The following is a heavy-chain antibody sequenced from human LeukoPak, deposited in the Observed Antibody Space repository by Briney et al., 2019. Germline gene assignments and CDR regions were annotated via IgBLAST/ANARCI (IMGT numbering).Heavy chain of an antibody. J-gene: IGHJ4*02. CDR2: INTGNGNT. D-gene: IGHD1-26*01. CDR3: ARGSIVGAAYTPWY. CDR1: GYTFTSHS. V-gene: IGHV1-3*04. Sequence: GASVKVSCKASGYTFTSHSMHWVRQAPGQRLEWIGWINTGNGNTKYSQKFQGRVTVTRDTSASTAYMELSSLRSEDTAVYYCARGSIVGAAYTPWYWGQGTLVTVSS.